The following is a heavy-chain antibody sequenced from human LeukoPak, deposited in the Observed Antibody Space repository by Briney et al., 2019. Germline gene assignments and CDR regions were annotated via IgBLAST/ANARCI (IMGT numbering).Heavy chain of an antibody. D-gene: IGHD2-2*01. Sequence: PGGSLRLSCAASGFTFSSYGMHWVRQAPGKGLEWVAFIRYDGSNKYYADSVKGRFTISRDNSKNTLYLQMNSLRAEDTAVYYCAKEDHCSSTSCYLGYYYMDVWGKGTTVTVSS. CDR1: GFTFSSYG. V-gene: IGHV3-30*02. CDR2: IRYDGSNK. CDR3: AKEDHCSSTSCYLGYYYMDV. J-gene: IGHJ6*03.